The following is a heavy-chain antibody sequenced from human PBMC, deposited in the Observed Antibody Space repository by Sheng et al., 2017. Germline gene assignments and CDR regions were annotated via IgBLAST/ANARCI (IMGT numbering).Heavy chain of an antibody. CDR2: IYYSGST. CDR3: AIGRVDCSGGSCYSHWFDL. J-gene: IGHJ5*02. D-gene: IGHD2-15*01. CDR1: GGSISSSSYY. V-gene: IGHV4-39*07. Sequence: QLQLQESGPGLVKPSETLSLTCTVSGGSISSSSYYWGWIRQPPGKGLEWIGSIYYSGSTYYNPSLKSRVTISVDTSKNQFSLKLSSVTAADTAVYYCAIGRVDCSGGSCYSHWFDLGPTGTLVTVSS.